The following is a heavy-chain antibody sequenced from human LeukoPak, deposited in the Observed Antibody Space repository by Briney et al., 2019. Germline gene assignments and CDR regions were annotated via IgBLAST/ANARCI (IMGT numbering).Heavy chain of an antibody. Sequence: GGSLRLSCAASGFTFSNYAMSWVRQAPGKGLEWVSAISGSGGNTYYADSVKGRFTISRDNSKNTLYLQMNSLRDEDTAVYFCAKVAIEYSSSSWFDPWGQGTLVTASS. CDR3: AKVAIEYSSSSWFDP. J-gene: IGHJ5*02. V-gene: IGHV3-23*01. CDR2: ISGSGGNT. CDR1: GFTFSNYA. D-gene: IGHD6-6*01.